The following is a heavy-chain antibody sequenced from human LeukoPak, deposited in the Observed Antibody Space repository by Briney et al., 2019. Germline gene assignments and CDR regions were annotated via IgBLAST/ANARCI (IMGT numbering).Heavy chain of an antibody. Sequence: SQTLSLTCAISGDSVSRKSAAWNWIRQSPSRGLEWLGRTYYRSRSKWDSDYAVSMKGRMTVNADTSKNQFSLQLTSVTPEDTAVYYCARGRPFYYGMDVWGQGTTVTVSS. V-gene: IGHV6-1*01. CDR1: GDSVSRKSAA. J-gene: IGHJ6*02. CDR3: ARGRPFYYGMDV. CDR2: TYYRSRSKWDS.